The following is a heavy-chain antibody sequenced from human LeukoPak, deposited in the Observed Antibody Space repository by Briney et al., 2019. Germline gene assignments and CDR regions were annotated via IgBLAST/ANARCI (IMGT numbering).Heavy chain of an antibody. J-gene: IGHJ4*02. CDR1: GGSISSFY. Sequence: SETLSLTCTVSGGSISSFYWSWIRQPPGKGLEWIGYIYYSGSTNYNPSLKSRVNISVDTSKNQFSLNLSSVTTADTAVYYCARQGSGTRANFGYWGQGTLVTVSS. CDR3: ARQGSGTRANFGY. D-gene: IGHD3-3*01. CDR2: IYYSGST. V-gene: IGHV4-59*01.